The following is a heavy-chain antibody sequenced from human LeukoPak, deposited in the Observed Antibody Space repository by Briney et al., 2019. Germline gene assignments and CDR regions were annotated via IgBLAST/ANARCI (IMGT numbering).Heavy chain of an antibody. CDR2: ISSSSRYI. D-gene: IGHD6-13*01. CDR3: ARGYSSSWYGDAFDI. V-gene: IGHV3-21*01. Sequence: PGGSLRLSCAASGFTFSSYSMNWVRQAPGKGLEWVSSISSSSRYIYYADSVKGRFTISRDNAKNSLYLQMNSLGAEDTAVYYCARGYSSSWYGDAFDIWGQGTMVTVSS. CDR1: GFTFSSYS. J-gene: IGHJ3*02.